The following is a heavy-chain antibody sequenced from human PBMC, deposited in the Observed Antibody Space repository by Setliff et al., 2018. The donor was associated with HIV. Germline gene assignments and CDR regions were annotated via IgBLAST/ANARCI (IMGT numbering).Heavy chain of an antibody. Sequence: PSETLSLTCAVSGGSIRSNNWWSWVRQPPGKGLEWIGDIYHTGNTNYNPSLKSRLTISVDKFKNEFSMKLNSGTAADTAVYYCARRDFYEYGMDVWGQGTTVTVSS. CDR3: ARRDFYEYGMDV. J-gene: IGHJ6*02. D-gene: IGHD3-22*01. CDR1: GGSIRSNNW. CDR2: IYHTGNT. V-gene: IGHV4-4*02.